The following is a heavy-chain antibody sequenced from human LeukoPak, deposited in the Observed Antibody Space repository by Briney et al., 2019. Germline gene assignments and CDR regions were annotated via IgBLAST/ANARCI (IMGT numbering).Heavy chain of an antibody. D-gene: IGHD6-13*01. Sequence: SVKVSCKASGGAFSSYAISWVRQAPGQGLEWMGGIIPIFGTANYAQKFQGRVTITADESTSTAYMELSSLRSEDTAVYYCARMYSSSWYVNYFDYWGQGTLVTVSS. CDR3: ARMYSSSWYVNYFDY. CDR2: IIPIFGTA. V-gene: IGHV1-69*13. J-gene: IGHJ4*02. CDR1: GGAFSSYA.